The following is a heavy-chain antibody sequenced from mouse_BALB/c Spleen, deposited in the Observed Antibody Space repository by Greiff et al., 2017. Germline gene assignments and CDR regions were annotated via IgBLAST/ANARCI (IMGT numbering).Heavy chain of an antibody. D-gene: IGHD2-1*01. J-gene: IGHJ3*01. CDR2: ISSGSSTI. V-gene: IGHV5-17*02. Sequence: EVKLVESGGGLVQPGGSRKLSCAASGFTFSSFGMHWVRQAPEKGLEWVAYISSGSSTIYYADTVKGRFTISRDNPKNTLFLQMTSLRSEDTAMYYCARSDGNYDTWFAYWGQGTLVTVSA. CDR3: ARSDGNYDTWFAY. CDR1: GFTFSSFG.